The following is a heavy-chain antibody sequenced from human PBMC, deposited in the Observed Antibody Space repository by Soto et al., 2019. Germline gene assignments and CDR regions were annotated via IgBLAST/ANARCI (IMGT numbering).Heavy chain of an antibody. Sequence: EVQVVESGGGLVQPGGSLRLSCTATGFTFNTYTMNWVRQAPGKGLEWISYISPDGSMYYGDSVKSRFTISRDNAKNSLYLQMNSLRDEDTAVYYCARDRDYAFDYWGQGTLVTVSS. CDR2: ISPDGSM. CDR1: GFTFNTYT. D-gene: IGHD2-2*01. J-gene: IGHJ4*02. CDR3: ARDRDYAFDY. V-gene: IGHV3-48*02.